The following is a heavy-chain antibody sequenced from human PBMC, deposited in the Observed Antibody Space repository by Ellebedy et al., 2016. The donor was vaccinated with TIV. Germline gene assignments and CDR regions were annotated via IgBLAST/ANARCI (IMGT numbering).Heavy chain of an antibody. J-gene: IGHJ4*02. CDR1: GFTFSTHW. D-gene: IGHD2-2*01. CDR3: ARIYAPGYFDY. Sequence: GESLKISCVASGFTFSTHWMTWVRQAPGKGMEWVAYINRGGIQKDFLDSVRDRFTISRDNAKNSVFLQMNSLRVEDTAVYYCARIYAPGYFDYWGQGTLVTVSP. CDR2: INRGGIQK. V-gene: IGHV3-7*01.